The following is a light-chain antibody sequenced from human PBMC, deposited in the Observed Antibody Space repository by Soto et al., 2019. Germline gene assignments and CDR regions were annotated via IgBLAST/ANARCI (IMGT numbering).Light chain of an antibody. CDR3: QQSYRT. CDR1: QSIDSY. V-gene: IGKV1-39*01. CDR2: AAS. Sequence: DIQMTQSPSSLSASVGDRVTITCRASQSIDSYLNWYQQKPGKAPKLLVYAASSLQSGVPSRFSGSGSGTDFTLTISSLQPEDFVTYYCQQSYRTFGQGTRLEIK. J-gene: IGKJ5*01.